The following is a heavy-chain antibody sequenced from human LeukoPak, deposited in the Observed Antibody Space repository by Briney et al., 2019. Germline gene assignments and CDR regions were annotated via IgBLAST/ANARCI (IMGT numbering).Heavy chain of an antibody. Sequence: ASVTVSFTASGYTFTVYYMHWVRQAPGQGLEWMGWINPNSGGTNYAQKFQGRATMTRDTSISTAYMELSRLRSDDTAVYYCATGSGYDGAFDIWGQGTMVTVSS. CDR3: ATGSGYDGAFDI. CDR1: GYTFTVYY. V-gene: IGHV1-2*02. J-gene: IGHJ3*02. D-gene: IGHD3-3*01. CDR2: INPNSGGT.